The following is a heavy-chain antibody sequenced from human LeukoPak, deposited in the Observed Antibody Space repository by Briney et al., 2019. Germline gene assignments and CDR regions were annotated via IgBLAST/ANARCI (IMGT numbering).Heavy chain of an antibody. CDR1: GGSISSYY. V-gene: IGHV4-59*01. Sequence: SETLSLTCTVSGGSISSYYWSWIRQPPGKGLEWIGYIYYSGSTNYNPSLKSRVTISVDTSKNQFSLKLSSVTAADTAVYYCARGFDSGSSLFDYWGQETLVTVSS. D-gene: IGHD1-26*01. J-gene: IGHJ4*02. CDR3: ARGFDSGSSLFDY. CDR2: IYYSGST.